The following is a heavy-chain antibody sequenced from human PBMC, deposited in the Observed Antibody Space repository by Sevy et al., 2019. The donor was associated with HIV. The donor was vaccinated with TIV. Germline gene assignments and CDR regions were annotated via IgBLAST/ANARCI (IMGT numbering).Heavy chain of an antibody. CDR2: IWYDGSNK. CDR3: ARDKMYYYGSGSYYYYYYGMDV. Sequence: GGSLRLSCAASGFTFSSYGMHWVRQAPGKGLEWVAVIWYDGSNKYYADSVKGRFTISRDNSKNTLYLQVNSLRAEDTAVYYCARDKMYYYGSGSYYYYYYGMDVWGQGTTVTVSS. J-gene: IGHJ6*02. D-gene: IGHD3-10*01. V-gene: IGHV3-33*01. CDR1: GFTFSSYG.